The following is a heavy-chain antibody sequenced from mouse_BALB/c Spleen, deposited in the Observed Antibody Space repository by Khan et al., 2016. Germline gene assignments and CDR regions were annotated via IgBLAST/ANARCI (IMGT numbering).Heavy chain of an antibody. CDR2: ISYSGST. CDR1: GDSTTSGY. Sequence: EVQLQESGPSLVKPSQTLSLTCSVTGDSTTSGYWTWIRKFQGNKLEYMGYISYSGSTYYNPSLKSRISITRDTSKNQYYLQLNSVTTEDTATYYCYYGSSYWYFDVWGAGTTVTVSS. J-gene: IGHJ1*01. V-gene: IGHV3-8*02. D-gene: IGHD1-1*01. CDR3: YYGSSYWYFDV.